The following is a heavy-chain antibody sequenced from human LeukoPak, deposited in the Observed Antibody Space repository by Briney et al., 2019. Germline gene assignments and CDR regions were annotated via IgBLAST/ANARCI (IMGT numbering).Heavy chain of an antibody. CDR3: IYGYTLDF. CDR1: GFTVSSNY. V-gene: IGHV3-53*01. J-gene: IGHJ4*02. CDR2: IYSGGST. Sequence: PGGSLRLSCAASGFTVSSNYMNWVSQAPGKGLEWVSVIYSGGSTNYADSVKGRFTISRDNSKNTLYLQMNSLRADDTAVYYCIYGYTLDFWGQGTLVTVSS. D-gene: IGHD5-18*01.